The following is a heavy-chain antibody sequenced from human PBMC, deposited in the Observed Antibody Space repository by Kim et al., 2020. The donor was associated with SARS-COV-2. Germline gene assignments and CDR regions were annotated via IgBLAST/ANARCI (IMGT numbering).Heavy chain of an antibody. CDR2: ISGYGGST. J-gene: IGHJ6*04. CDR3: AKDRAHCTGGGCLGYFYGLDV. Sequence: GGSLRLSCATSGFTVSTYAMNWVRQAPGEGLEWVSTISGYGGSTYCADSVKGRCTIARDNSDNTLILHMNTLRAEDTAVYYCAKDRAHCTGGGCLGYFYGLDVWGKGTTVTVSS. CDR1: GFTVSTYA. D-gene: IGHD2-15*01. V-gene: IGHV3-23*01.